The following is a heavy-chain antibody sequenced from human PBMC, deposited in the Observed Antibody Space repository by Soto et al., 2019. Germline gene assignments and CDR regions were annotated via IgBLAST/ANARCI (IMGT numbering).Heavy chain of an antibody. CDR3: ARDWASIAAAGITVTGGGMDV. D-gene: IGHD6-13*01. Sequence: GASVKVSCKASGGTFSSYAISWVRQAPGQGLEWMGGIIPIFGTANYAQKFQGRVTITADESTSTAYMELSSLRSEDTAVYYCARDWASIAAAGITVTGGGMDVWGQGTTVTVSS. V-gene: IGHV1-69*13. CDR1: GGTFSSYA. J-gene: IGHJ6*02. CDR2: IIPIFGTA.